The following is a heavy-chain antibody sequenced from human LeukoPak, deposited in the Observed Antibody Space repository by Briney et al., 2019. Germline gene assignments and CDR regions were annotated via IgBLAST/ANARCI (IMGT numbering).Heavy chain of an antibody. Sequence: ASVKVSCKASGYTFTGYYMHWVRQAPRQGLEWMGWINPNSGGTNYAQKFQGRVTMTRDTSISTAYMELSRLRSDDTAVYYCARDTGRETTSIDYWGQGTLVTVSS. CDR2: INPNSGGT. D-gene: IGHD4-11*01. CDR1: GYTFTGYY. J-gene: IGHJ4*02. V-gene: IGHV1-2*02. CDR3: ARDTGRETTSIDY.